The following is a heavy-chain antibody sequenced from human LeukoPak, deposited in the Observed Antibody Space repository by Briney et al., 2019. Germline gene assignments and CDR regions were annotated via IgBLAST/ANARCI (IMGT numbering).Heavy chain of an antibody. CDR1: GFTFSSYS. CDR2: ISSSSSYI. CDR3: ARDAGYYYDSSGQRSNDYFDY. V-gene: IGHV3-21*01. J-gene: IGHJ4*02. Sequence: GGSLRLSCAASGFTFSSYSMNWVRQAPGKGLEWVSSISSSSSYIYYADSVKGRFTISGDNAKNSLYLQMNSLRAEDTAVYYCARDAGYYYDSSGQRSNDYFDYWGQGTLVTVSS. D-gene: IGHD3-22*01.